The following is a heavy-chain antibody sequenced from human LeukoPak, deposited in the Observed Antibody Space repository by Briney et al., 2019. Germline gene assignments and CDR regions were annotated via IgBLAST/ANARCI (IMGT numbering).Heavy chain of an antibody. CDR2: IYCSGST. Sequence: SQTLSLTCTVSGGSISSGDYYWSWIRQPPGKGLEWIGYIYCSGSTYYNPSLKSRVTISVDTSKNQFSLKLSSVTAADTAVYYCARARTAMATALDYWGQGTLVTVSS. V-gene: IGHV4-30-4*01. CDR1: GGSISSGDYY. D-gene: IGHD5-18*01. CDR3: ARARTAMATALDY. J-gene: IGHJ4*02.